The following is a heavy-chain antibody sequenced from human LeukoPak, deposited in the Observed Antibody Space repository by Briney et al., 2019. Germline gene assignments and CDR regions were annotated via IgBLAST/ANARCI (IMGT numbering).Heavy chain of an antibody. CDR2: ISSSGSTI. CDR3: ARDRYDSSGIFDY. D-gene: IGHD3-22*01. V-gene: IGHV3-48*03. Sequence: GGSLRLSCAASGFTFSSYEMNWVRQAPGKGLERVSYISSSGSTIYYADSVKGRFTISRDNAKNSLYLQLNSLRAEDTAVYYCARDRYDSSGIFDYWGQGTLVTVSS. J-gene: IGHJ4*02. CDR1: GFTFSSYE.